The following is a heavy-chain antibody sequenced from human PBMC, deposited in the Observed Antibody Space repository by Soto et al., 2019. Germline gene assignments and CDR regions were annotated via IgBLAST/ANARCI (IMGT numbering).Heavy chain of an antibody. D-gene: IGHD6-6*01. CDR3: AKEEGSGNKQLVRFTSSGLFDY. J-gene: IGHJ4*02. CDR2: ISWNSNSI. V-gene: IGHV3-9*01. CDR1: GFKFDNYA. Sequence: EVQLVESGGGLVQSGRSLRLSCAASGFKFDNYAMHWVRQAPGKGLEWVSGISWNSNSIGYADSVKGRFTISRDNAKNSLYLQMNSLRTEDTAFYYCAKEEGSGNKQLVRFTSSGLFDYWGQGTLVTVSS.